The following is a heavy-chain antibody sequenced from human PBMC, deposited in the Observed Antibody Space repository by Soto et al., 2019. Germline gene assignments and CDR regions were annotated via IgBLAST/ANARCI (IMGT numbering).Heavy chain of an antibody. V-gene: IGHV1-58*01. D-gene: IGHD3-22*01. CDR1: GFTFTSSA. CDR3: AADQYYYDRSGYRPFFDY. Sequence: SVKVSCKASGFTFTSSAVQWVRQARGQRLEWIGWIVVGSGNTNYAQKFQERVTITRDMSTSTAYMELSSLRSEDTAVYYCAADQYYYDRSGYRPFFDYWGQGTLVNVSS. J-gene: IGHJ4*02. CDR2: IVVGSGNT.